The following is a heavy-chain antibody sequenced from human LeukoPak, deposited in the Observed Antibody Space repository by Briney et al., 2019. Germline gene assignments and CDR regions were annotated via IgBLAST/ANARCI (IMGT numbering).Heavy chain of an antibody. Sequence: QPGRSLRLSCAASGFTFSSYSMNWVRQAPGKGLEWVSSISSSSSYIYYADSVKGRFTISRDNAKNSLYLQMNSLRAEDTAVYYCARGPIFGVVIIALEFDYWGQGTLVTVSS. J-gene: IGHJ4*02. D-gene: IGHD3-3*01. CDR1: GFTFSSYS. CDR3: ARGPIFGVVIIALEFDY. CDR2: ISSSSSYI. V-gene: IGHV3-21*01.